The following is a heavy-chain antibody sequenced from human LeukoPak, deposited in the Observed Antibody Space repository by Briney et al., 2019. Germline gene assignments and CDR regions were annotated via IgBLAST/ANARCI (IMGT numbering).Heavy chain of an antibody. CDR3: ARDKSGTTQGDSDY. CDR1: GYTFTRYY. D-gene: IGHD1-1*01. CDR2: IDPSGGST. J-gene: IGHJ4*02. Sequence: ASVKVSCKASGYTFTRYYMHWVRQAPGHGLEWMGIIDPSGGSTSDAQKFQGRVTMTRDTSTSTVYMDLSSLRSEDTAVYYCARDKSGTTQGDSDYWGQGTLVTVSS. V-gene: IGHV1-46*01.